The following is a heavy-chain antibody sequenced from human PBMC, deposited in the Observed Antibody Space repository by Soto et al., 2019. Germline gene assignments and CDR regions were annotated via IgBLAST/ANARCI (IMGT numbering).Heavy chain of an antibody. V-gene: IGHV3-15*07. CDR3: TTGRFLEWSRYYYYYYGMDV. CDR2: IKSKTDGGTT. Sequence: PGGSLRLSCAASGFTFSNAWMNWVRQAPGKGLEWVGRIKSKTDGGTTDYAAPVKGRFTISRDDSKNTLYLQMNSLKTEDTAVYYCTTGRFLEWSRYYYYYYGMDVWGQGTTVTVSS. CDR1: GFTFSNAW. D-gene: IGHD3-3*01. J-gene: IGHJ6*02.